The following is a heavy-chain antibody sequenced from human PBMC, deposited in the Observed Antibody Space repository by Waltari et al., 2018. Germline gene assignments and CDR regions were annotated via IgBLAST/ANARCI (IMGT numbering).Heavy chain of an antibody. V-gene: IGHV4-39*01. D-gene: IGHD3-22*01. Sequence: QLQLQESGPGLVKPSATLSLTCTVSGGSISSSSYYWGWIRQPPGKGLEWIGSIYYSGSTYYNPSLKSRVTISVDTSKNQFSLKLSSVTAADTAVYYCARARGGNSRDGHGRIDYWGQGTLVTVSS. CDR3: ARARGGNSRDGHGRIDY. CDR1: GGSISSSSYY. CDR2: IYYSGST. J-gene: IGHJ4*02.